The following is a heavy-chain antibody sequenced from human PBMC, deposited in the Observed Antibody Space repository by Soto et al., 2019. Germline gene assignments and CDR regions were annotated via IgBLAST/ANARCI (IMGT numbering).Heavy chain of an antibody. Sequence: GGSQRLSCAASGFTFSSYAMSWVRQAPGKGLEWVSAISGSGGSTYYADSVKGRFTISRDNSKNTLYLQMNSLRAGDTAVYYCALDQYYDFWSGYYRVGAFDIWGQGTMVTVSS. CDR3: ALDQYYDFWSGYYRVGAFDI. V-gene: IGHV3-23*01. D-gene: IGHD3-3*01. J-gene: IGHJ3*02. CDR2: ISGSGGST. CDR1: GFTFSSYA.